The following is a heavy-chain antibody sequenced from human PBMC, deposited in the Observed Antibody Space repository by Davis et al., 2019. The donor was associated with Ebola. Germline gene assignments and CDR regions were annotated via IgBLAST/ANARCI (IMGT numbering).Heavy chain of an antibody. CDR1: GFTFNSYA. CDR2: MFGGSGGRT. CDR3: ARDRFGSGTH. J-gene: IGHJ1*01. V-gene: IGHV3-23*01. Sequence: GGSLRLSCAASGFTFNSYAMSWVRQAPGKGLEWVSLMFGGSGGRTYYADSVKGRFTISGDISKNTLFLHMNNLRAEDTAVYYCARDRFGSGTHWGQGTLVTVSS. D-gene: IGHD3-10*01.